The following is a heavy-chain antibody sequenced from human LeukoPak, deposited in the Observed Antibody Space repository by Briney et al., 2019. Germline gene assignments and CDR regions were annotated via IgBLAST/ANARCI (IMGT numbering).Heavy chain of an antibody. D-gene: IGHD3-16*01. CDR3: ARDMRPGNRRPPYVAQDY. CDR1: GYGFIGFN. V-gene: IGHV1-2*02. CDR2: INPDSGDR. Sequence: ASVKVSCKTSGYGFIGFNLHWVRQAPGQGLDWMGWINPDSGDRVYAQKFEGRVTLTRDTSISTAYMELTSLRSDDTAVYFCARDMRPGNRRPPYVAQDYWGQGTLVTVSS. J-gene: IGHJ4*02.